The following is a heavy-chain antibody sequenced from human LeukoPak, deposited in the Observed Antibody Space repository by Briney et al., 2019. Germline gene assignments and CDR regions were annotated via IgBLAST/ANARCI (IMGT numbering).Heavy chain of an antibody. D-gene: IGHD6-13*01. CDR2: IYYSGST. V-gene: IGHV4-61*05. CDR3: ARSRYSIHYYMDV. J-gene: IGHJ6*03. Sequence: SETLSLTCTVSGGSISSSSYYWGWIRQPPGKGLEWIGYIYYSGSTNYNPSLKSRVTISVDTSKNQFSLKLSSVTVADTAVYYCARSRYSIHYYMDVWGKGTTVTVSS. CDR1: GGSISSSSYY.